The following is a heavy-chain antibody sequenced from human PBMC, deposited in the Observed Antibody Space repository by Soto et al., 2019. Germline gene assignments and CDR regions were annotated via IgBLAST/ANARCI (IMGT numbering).Heavy chain of an antibody. J-gene: IGHJ5*02. CDR3: VRDWQLSP. D-gene: IGHD1-1*01. V-gene: IGHV1-18*01. Sequence: QVQLVQSGDEVKKTGASVKVSCRASGYTLTNYGISWVRQAPGQGLFWMGWISGHNGNTLYAQKVKGRLTLTIDTSTNTAYMELMSLKIDDTAMYYCVRDWQLSPWGQGTLVTVSS. CDR2: ISGHNGNT. CDR1: GYTLTNYG.